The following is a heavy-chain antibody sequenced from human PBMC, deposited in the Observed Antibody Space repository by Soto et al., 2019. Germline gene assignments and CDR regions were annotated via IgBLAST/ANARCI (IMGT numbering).Heavy chain of an antibody. CDR1: GFTFTSSA. J-gene: IGHJ4*02. Sequence: SVKVSCKASGFTFTSSAVQWVRQARGQRLEWIGWIVVGSGNTNYAQKFQERVTITRDMSTSTAYMELSSLRSEDTAVYYCAATLGAGMHYYDSSGYVFDYWGQGTLVTVSS. CDR2: IVVGSGNT. CDR3: AATLGAGMHYYDSSGYVFDY. V-gene: IGHV1-58*01. D-gene: IGHD3-22*01.